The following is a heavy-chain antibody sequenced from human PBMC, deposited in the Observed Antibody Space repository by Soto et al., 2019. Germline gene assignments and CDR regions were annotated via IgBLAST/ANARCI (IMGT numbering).Heavy chain of an antibody. V-gene: IGHV1-3*01. D-gene: IGHD2-2*01. J-gene: IGHJ6*02. CDR2: INAGIGNT. Sequence: ASVKVSCKASGYTFTSYAMHWVRQAPGQRLEWMGWINAGIGNTKYSQKFQGRVTITRDTSASTAYMELSSLRSEDTAVYYCARPAKIVVVPAAESRYGMDVWGQGTTVTVSS. CDR3: ARPAKIVVVPAAESRYGMDV. CDR1: GYTFTSYA.